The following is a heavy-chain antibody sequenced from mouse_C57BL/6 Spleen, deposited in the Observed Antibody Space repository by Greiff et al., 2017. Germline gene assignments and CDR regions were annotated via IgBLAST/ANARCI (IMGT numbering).Heavy chain of an antibody. CDR2: ISSGGDYI. Sequence: EVKLQESGEGLVKPGGSLKLSCAASGFTFSSYAMSWVRQTPEKRLAWVAYISSGGDYIYYADTVKGRFTISRDNARNTLYLQMSSLKSEDTAMYYCTRDSSSGRTQVMDYWGQGTSVTVSS. V-gene: IGHV5-9-1*02. CDR1: GFTFSSYA. J-gene: IGHJ4*01. CDR3: TRDSSSGRTQVMDY. D-gene: IGHD3-2*02.